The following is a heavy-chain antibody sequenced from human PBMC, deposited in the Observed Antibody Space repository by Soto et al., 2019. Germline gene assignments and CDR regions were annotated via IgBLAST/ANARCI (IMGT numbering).Heavy chain of an antibody. V-gene: IGHV4-34*01. Sequence: SETLSLTCEVSGGSISGYYWSWIRQPPGKGLEWIGEINHSGSTNYNPSLKSRVTISVDTSKNQFSLKLSSVTAADTAVYYCARGGTQYYDFWSGYYTPAGLDVWGKGTTVTVSS. CDR1: GGSISGYY. CDR2: INHSGST. D-gene: IGHD3-3*01. CDR3: ARGGTQYYDFWSGYYTPAGLDV. J-gene: IGHJ6*04.